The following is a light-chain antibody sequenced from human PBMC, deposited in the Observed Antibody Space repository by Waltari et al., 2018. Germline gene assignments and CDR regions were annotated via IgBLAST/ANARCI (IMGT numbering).Light chain of an antibody. CDR3: QAWGTGIV. CDR1: SGHSTYA. Sequence: QLVLTQSPSASASLGASVKLTSTLSSGHSTYAIAWHQQQPEKGPRYLMKLNSDGTYTKGDGIPDRFSGSSSGAERYLTISSLQSEDAADYYCQAWGTGIVFGTGTKVTVL. J-gene: IGLJ1*01. CDR2: LNSDGTY. V-gene: IGLV4-69*01.